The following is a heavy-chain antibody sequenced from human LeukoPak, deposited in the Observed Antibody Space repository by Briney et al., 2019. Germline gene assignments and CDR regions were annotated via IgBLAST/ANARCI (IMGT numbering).Heavy chain of an antibody. V-gene: IGHV3-43*01. J-gene: IGHJ4*02. CDR3: GKDTESYDFWSGYEY. D-gene: IGHD3-3*01. CDR1: GFTFDEYS. CDR2: IEWNGGRT. Sequence: PGGSLRLSCAASGFTFDEYSMQWVRQAPGKGLEWVSVIEWNGGRTYYADSVKGRFTISRDNNKKSLYLQMNSLRTEDTAFYYCGKDTESYDFWSGYEYRGQGTLVTVSS.